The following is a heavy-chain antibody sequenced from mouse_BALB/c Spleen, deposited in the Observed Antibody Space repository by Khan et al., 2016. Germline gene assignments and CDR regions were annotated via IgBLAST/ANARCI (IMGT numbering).Heavy chain of an antibody. CDR3: APYGRGFAY. CDR1: GFNIKDTY. CDR2: IDPANGNT. V-gene: IGHV14-3*02. D-gene: IGHD1-2*01. J-gene: IGHJ3*01. Sequence: VQLQQPGAELVKPGASVKLSCTASGFNIKDTYMHWVKLRPEQGLEWIGRIDPANGNTKYDPKFQGKATITADTSSNTAYLQLSSLTSEDTAVYYSAPYGRGFAYWGQGTLVTVSA.